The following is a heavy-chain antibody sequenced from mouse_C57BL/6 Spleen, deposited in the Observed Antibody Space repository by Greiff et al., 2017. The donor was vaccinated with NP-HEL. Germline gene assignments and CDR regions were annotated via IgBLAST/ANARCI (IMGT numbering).Heavy chain of an antibody. J-gene: IGHJ2*01. CDR2: IDPEDGET. Sequence: DVHLVESGAELVKPGASVKLSCTASGFNIKDYYMHWVKQRTEQGLEWIGRIDPEDGETKYAPKFQGKATITADTSSNTAYLQLSSLTSEDTAVYYCARPFGYGSSYDYFDYWGQGTTLTVSS. D-gene: IGHD1-1*01. CDR3: ARPFGYGSSYDYFDY. V-gene: IGHV14-2*01. CDR1: GFNIKDYY.